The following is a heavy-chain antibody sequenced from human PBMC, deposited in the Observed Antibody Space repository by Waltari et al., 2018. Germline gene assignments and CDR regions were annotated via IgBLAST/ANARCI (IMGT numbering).Heavy chain of an antibody. V-gene: IGHV3-48*01. CDR2: ISSGGSIM. J-gene: IGHJ4*02. D-gene: IGHD1-26*01. CDR3: ARGNGLLSSGTYNLYY. CDR1: GFTFSVYS. Sequence: EVQLVESGGSLVQPGGSLRLSCAASGFTFSVYSLNWVRQAPGKGLEWVSHISSGGSIMFYADSVKGRFTISRDNAKNSLHLQMNSLRAEDTAVYYCARGNGLLSSGTYNLYYWGQGTLVTVSS.